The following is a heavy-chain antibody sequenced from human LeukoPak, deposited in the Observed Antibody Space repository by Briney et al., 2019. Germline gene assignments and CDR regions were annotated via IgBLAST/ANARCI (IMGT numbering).Heavy chain of an antibody. V-gene: IGHV4-39*07. CDR3: ARDSRDYYGSGRANWFDP. Sequence: SETLSLTCTVSGGSISSSSYYWGWIRQPPGKGLEWIGSIYYSGSTYYNPSLKSRVTISVDTSKNQFSLKLSSVTAADTAVYYCARDSRDYYGSGRANWFDPWGQGTLVTVSS. CDR2: IYYSGST. CDR1: GGSISSSSYY. J-gene: IGHJ5*02. D-gene: IGHD3-10*01.